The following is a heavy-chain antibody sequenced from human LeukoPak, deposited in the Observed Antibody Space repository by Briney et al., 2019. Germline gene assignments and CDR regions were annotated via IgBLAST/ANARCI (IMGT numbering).Heavy chain of an antibody. CDR3: ARVSGRTYYYDSSGYYHSEFDY. D-gene: IGHD3-22*01. Sequence: GASVKVSCKASGNTFRSHGFTWVRQAPGQGLEWMGIINPSGGSTSYAQKFQGRVTMTRDTSTSTVYMELSSLRSEDTAVYYCARVSGRTYYYDSSGYYHSEFDYWGQGTLVTVSS. J-gene: IGHJ4*02. CDR2: INPSGGST. V-gene: IGHV1-46*01. CDR1: GNTFRSHG.